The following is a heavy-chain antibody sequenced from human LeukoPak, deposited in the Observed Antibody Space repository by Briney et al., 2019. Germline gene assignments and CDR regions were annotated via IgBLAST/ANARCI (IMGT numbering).Heavy chain of an antibody. D-gene: IGHD5-18*01. CDR1: GGSISSSSYY. CDR3: ATVQGYSYGHGDY. J-gene: IGHJ4*02. Sequence: SETLSLTCTVSGGSISSSSYYWGWIRQPPGKGLEWIGSIYYSGSTYYNPSLKSRVTISVDTSKNQFSLKLSSVTAADTAVYYCATVQGYSYGHGDYWGQGTLVTVSS. CDR2: IYYSGST. V-gene: IGHV4-39*01.